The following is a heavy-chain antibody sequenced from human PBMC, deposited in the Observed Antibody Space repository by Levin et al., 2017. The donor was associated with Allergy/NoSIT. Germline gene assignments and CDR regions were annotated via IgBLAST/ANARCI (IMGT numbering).Heavy chain of an antibody. J-gene: IGHJ6*03. CDR3: AQLERTVPYYYYYMDV. Sequence: SVKVSCKASGGTFSSYAISWVRQAPGQGLEWMGRIIPILGIANYAQKFQGRVTITADKSTSTAYMELSSLRSEDTAVYYCAQLERTVPYYYYYMDVWGKGTTVTVSS. CDR2: IIPILGIA. V-gene: IGHV1-69*04. CDR1: GGTFSSYA. D-gene: IGHD1-1*01.